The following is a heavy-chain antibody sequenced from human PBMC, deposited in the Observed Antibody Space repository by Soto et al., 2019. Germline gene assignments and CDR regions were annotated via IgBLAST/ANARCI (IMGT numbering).Heavy chain of an antibody. CDR3: AKSYYDFWSGYPKDAFDV. J-gene: IGHJ3*01. CDR1: GFTFSTFA. D-gene: IGHD3-3*01. CDR2: ISYDGSSE. V-gene: IGHV3-30*18. Sequence: QVQLVESGGGVVQPGRSLRLSCAASGFTFSTFAMHWVRQAPGKGLERVAVISYDGSSEVYVDSVKGRFTISRDNSKNTLYLHMSSLRRGDPAVYYCAKSYYDFWSGYPKDAFDVWGQGTMVTVSS.